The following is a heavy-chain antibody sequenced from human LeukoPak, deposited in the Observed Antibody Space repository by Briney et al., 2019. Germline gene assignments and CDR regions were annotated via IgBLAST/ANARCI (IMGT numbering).Heavy chain of an antibody. J-gene: IGHJ4*02. CDR1: GGSISSGGYY. CDR3: ARDNVVPAARGLQN. Sequence: SQTLSLTCTVSGGSISSGGYYWSWIRQHPGKGLEWIGYIYYSGSTYYNPSFKSRVTISVDTSKNQFSLKLSSVTAADTAVYYCARDNVVPAARGLQNWGQGTLVTVSS. V-gene: IGHV4-31*03. D-gene: IGHD2-2*01. CDR2: IYYSGST.